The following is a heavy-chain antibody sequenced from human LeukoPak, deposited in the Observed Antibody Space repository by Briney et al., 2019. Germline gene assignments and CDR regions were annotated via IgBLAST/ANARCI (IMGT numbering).Heavy chain of an antibody. J-gene: IGHJ4*02. CDR2: ISSSGSTI. Sequence: GGSLRLSCAASGFTFSTYEMTWVRQSPGKGLEWVSYISSSGSTIYYADSVKGQFTISRDNAKNSLYLQMNSLRAEDTALYYCARGYFVRNDYWGQGTLVTVSS. CDR1: GFTFSTYE. CDR3: ARGYFVRNDY. D-gene: IGHD3-10*02. V-gene: IGHV3-48*03.